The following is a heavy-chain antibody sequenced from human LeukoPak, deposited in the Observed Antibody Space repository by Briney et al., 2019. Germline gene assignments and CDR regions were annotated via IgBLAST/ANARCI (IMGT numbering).Heavy chain of an antibody. CDR2: INPSGGST. CDR1: GYTFTSYY. J-gene: IGHJ4*02. Sequence: ASVKVSCKASGYTFTSYYMHWVRQAPGQGLEWMGIINPSGGSTSYAQTFQGRVTMTRDTSTNTVYMELSSLRSEDTAVYFCARATLSDYYFNYWGQGTLVTVSS. CDR3: ARATLSDYYFNY. V-gene: IGHV1-46*01.